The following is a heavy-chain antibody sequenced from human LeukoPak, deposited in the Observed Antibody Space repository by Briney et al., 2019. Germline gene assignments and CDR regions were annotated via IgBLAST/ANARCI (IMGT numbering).Heavy chain of an antibody. D-gene: IGHD3-22*01. Sequence: PGGSLRLSCAASGFTFSSYAMSWVRQAPGKGLEWVSAISGSGGSTYYADSVKGRFTISRDNSKNTLYLQMNSLRAEDTAVYYCARDPSSGYYYYFDCWGQGTLVTVSS. CDR2: ISGSGGST. CDR3: ARDPSSGYYYYFDC. V-gene: IGHV3-23*01. J-gene: IGHJ4*02. CDR1: GFTFSSYA.